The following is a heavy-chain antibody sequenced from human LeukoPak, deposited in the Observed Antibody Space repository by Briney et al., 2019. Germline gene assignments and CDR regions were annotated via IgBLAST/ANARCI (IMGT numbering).Heavy chain of an antibody. J-gene: IGHJ4*02. CDR3: ARNTIRLPTYFDY. CDR2: IIPIFGTA. CDR1: GGTFSSYA. D-gene: IGHD6-25*01. Sequence: SVKVSCNASGGTFSSYAISWVRQAPGQGLEGMGRIIPIFGTANYAQMFQGRVTVTPDESTSTAYMELSSLRSEDTAVYYCARNTIRLPTYFDYWGQGTLVTVSS. V-gene: IGHV1-69*13.